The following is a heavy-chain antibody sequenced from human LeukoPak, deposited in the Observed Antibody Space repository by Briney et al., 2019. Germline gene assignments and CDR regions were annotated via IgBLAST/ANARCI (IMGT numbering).Heavy chain of an antibody. D-gene: IGHD1-26*01. V-gene: IGHV3-23*01. CDR2: ISESGGGT. CDR3: AKVWGGKIYYYYGMDV. J-gene: IGHJ6*02. CDR1: GFTFSSYA. Sequence: GGSLRLSCAASGFTFSSYAMSWVRQAPGKGLEWVSSISESGGGTYYADSVKGRFTISRDNSKNTLYLQMNSLRAEDTAVYYCAKVWGGKIYYYYGMDVWGQGTTVTVSS.